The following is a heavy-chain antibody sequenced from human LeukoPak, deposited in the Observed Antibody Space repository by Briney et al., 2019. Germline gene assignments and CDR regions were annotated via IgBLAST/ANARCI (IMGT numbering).Heavy chain of an antibody. CDR2: ISGSSGST. D-gene: IGHD1-26*01. CDR3: AKAGWEPPGYYYYYMDV. V-gene: IGHV3-23*01. CDR1: GFTFSSYA. Sequence: GGSLRLSCAASGFTFSSYAMSWVRQAPGKGLEWVSAISGSSGSTYYADSVKGRFTISRDNSKNTLYLQMNSLRAEDTAVYYCAKAGWEPPGYYYYYMDVWGKGTTVTVSS. J-gene: IGHJ6*03.